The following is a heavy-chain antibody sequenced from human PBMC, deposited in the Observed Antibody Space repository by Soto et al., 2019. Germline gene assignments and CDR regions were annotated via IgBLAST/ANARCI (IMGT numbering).Heavy chain of an antibody. Sequence: GVLAKPSSKECRDRFTTYYLQSPRHATGHGPEWLGIINPSSGTTRYAQNFQDRVTLTRDTSTSTVYMELTGLRSEDSAVYYCAREWANNTVIGGVTYRYYHGMDVWGQGTTVTVSS. CDR3: AREWANNTVIGGVTYRYYHGMDV. CDR2: INPSSGTT. J-gene: IGHJ6*02. V-gene: IGHV1-46*01. CDR1: RDRFTTYY. D-gene: IGHD3-16*01.